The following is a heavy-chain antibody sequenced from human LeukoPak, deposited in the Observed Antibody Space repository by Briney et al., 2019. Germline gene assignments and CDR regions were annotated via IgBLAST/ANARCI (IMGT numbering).Heavy chain of an antibody. CDR2: ISYDGSNK. D-gene: IGHD3-22*01. V-gene: IGHV3-30*04. J-gene: IGHJ4*02. CDR1: GFTFSSYA. Sequence: RGSLRLSCSASGFTFSSYAMHWVRQAPGKGLEWVAVISYDGSNKYYADSVKGRFTISRDSSKNTLYLQMNSLRAEDTAVYYCARDPSSGYYYYFDYWGQGTLVTVSS. CDR3: ARDPSSGYYYYFDY.